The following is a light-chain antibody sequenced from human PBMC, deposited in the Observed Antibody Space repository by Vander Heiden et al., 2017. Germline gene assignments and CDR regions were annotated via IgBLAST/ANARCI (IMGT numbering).Light chain of an antibody. Sequence: IQLTQSPSSLAASLGDRVTITCRATQGISSATAWYQQKPGQAPKLLSHAASSLPSVPQTRCGGRGSGTFSPPTIRRLQPEDVATYYHHQVNRPLVTFGGGTKVEIK. CDR3: HQVNRPLVT. CDR2: AAS. CDR1: QGISSA. J-gene: IGKJ4*01. V-gene: IGKV1-13*02.